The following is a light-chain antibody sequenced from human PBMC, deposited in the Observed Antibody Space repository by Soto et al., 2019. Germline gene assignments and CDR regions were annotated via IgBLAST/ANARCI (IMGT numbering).Light chain of an antibody. J-gene: IGKJ4*01. CDR1: QSVSSY. Sequence: EIVLTQSPTTLSLSPGEIATLSCSASQSVSSYFAWYQQKPGQANRLLIYDASTRAAGIPARFSGSGSGTDFTLTISSLEPEDFAVYYCQQRSDWPLTFGGGNKVEIK. CDR3: QQRSDWPLT. V-gene: IGKV3-11*01. CDR2: DAS.